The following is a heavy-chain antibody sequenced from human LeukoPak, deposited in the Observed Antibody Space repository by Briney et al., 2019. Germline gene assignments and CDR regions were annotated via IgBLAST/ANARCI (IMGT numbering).Heavy chain of an antibody. V-gene: IGHV3-23*01. Sequence: GGSLRLSCAASGFTFSSYAMSWVRQAPGKSLEWVKAISGSGGRTYNADSVKGRFTISRDNSKNTLYLQMNSLRAEDTAVYYCASPPPDDSSGYYLGQGTLVTVSS. CDR1: GFTFSSYA. D-gene: IGHD3-22*01. CDR3: ASPPPDDSSGYY. CDR2: ISGSGGRT. J-gene: IGHJ4*02.